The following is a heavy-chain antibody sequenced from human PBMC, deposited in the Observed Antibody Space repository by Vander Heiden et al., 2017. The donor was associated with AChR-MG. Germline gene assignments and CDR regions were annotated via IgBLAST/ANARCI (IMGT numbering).Heavy chain of an antibody. CDR3: ARVGSGGITRGRYYYGMDV. CDR2: ISSSSSYI. V-gene: IGHV3-21*01. D-gene: IGHD2-15*01. CDR1: GFTLRSYS. J-gene: IGHJ6*02. Sequence: EVQLVESGGGLVKPGGSLRPSCAASGFTLRSYSTNWVRQAPGKGLEWVSSISSSSSYIYYADSVKGRFTISRDNAKNSLYLQMNSLRAEDTAVYYCARVGSGGITRGRYYYGMDVWGQGTTVTVSS.